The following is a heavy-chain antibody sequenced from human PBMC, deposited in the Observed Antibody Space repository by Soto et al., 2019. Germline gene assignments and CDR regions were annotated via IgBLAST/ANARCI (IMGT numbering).Heavy chain of an antibody. J-gene: IGHJ4*02. CDR2: ISTGGDK. Sequence: QVQLVESGGNLVKPGGSLGLSCAASGFPFREYYMTWIRQAPGKGLEWVSFISTGGDKFYADSVKGRFTISRDNAKNSLSLELNSLRAEDTAVYYCARSMVGATGTVRFFDNWGQGTLVTVSS. CDR1: GFPFREYY. D-gene: IGHD1-26*01. CDR3: ARSMVGATGTVRFFDN. V-gene: IGHV3-11*01.